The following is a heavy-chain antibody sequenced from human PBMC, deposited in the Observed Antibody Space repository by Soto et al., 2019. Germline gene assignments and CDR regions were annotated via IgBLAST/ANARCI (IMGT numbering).Heavy chain of an antibody. CDR2: ISWNGAAT. CDR3: ANLPLYGSGFDC. J-gene: IGHJ4*02. V-gene: IGHV3-9*01. Sequence: EVQLVESGGGLVQPGGSLRLSCAASGFTFDDYAIHWVRQTPGKGLEWVSGISWNGAATGYADSVKGRFTISRDNAKNALYLQMNGLRNEDTAIYYCANLPLYGSGFDCWGRGTLVSVSS. CDR1: GFTFDDYA. D-gene: IGHD3-10*01.